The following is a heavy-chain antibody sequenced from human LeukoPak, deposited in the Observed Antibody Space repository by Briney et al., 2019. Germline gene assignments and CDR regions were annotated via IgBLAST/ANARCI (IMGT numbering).Heavy chain of an antibody. J-gene: IGHJ5*02. CDR3: ASSGSYKFSWFDP. Sequence: SETLSLTSTVSGGSISRCYRSWIRQPAGKGLEWIGRIYTSGSTNYNPSLKSRVTMSVDTSKNQFSLKLSSVTAADTAVYYCASSGSYKFSWFDPWGQGTLVTVSS. CDR2: IYTSGST. V-gene: IGHV4-4*07. CDR1: GGSISRCY. D-gene: IGHD3-10*01.